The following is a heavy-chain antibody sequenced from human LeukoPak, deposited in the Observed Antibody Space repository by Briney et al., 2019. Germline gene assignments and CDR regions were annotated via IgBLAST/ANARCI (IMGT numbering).Heavy chain of an antibody. CDR2: IYYGGST. Sequence: PSETLSLTCTVSGGSISTSTYYWGWIRQPPGKGLEWTASIYYGGSTYYNPSLKSRVTISVDTSKNQFSLKLSSVTAADTAVYYCARDTLKGSGWYFDYWGQGTLVTVSS. J-gene: IGHJ4*02. V-gene: IGHV4-39*07. D-gene: IGHD6-19*01. CDR1: GGSISTSTYY. CDR3: ARDTLKGSGWYFDY.